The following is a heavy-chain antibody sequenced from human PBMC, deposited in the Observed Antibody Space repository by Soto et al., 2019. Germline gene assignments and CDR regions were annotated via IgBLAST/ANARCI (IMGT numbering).Heavy chain of an antibody. Sequence: SETLSLTCTVSGGSISSSNYYWGWIRQPPGKGLEWIGNIYYSGSTNSNPSLKSRVTISVDTSKNQFSLKLSSVTAADTAVYYCARGGLGGGYCSGGSCKKGGAFDIWGQGTMVTVSS. CDR2: IYYSGST. J-gene: IGHJ3*02. CDR3: ARGGLGGGYCSGGSCKKGGAFDI. V-gene: IGHV4-39*07. CDR1: GGSISSSNYY. D-gene: IGHD2-15*01.